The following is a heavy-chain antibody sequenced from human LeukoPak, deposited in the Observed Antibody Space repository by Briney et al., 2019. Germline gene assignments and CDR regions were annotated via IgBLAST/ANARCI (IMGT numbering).Heavy chain of an antibody. D-gene: IGHD4-17*01. Sequence: GGSLRLSRAASGFTSSSYAMSWVRQAPGKGLEWVSAISGSGGSTYYADSVKGRFTISRDNSKNTLYLQMNSLRAEDTAVYYCAKDGRTVTTSTLFDYWGQGTLVTVSS. CDR2: ISGSGGST. CDR3: AKDGRTVTTSTLFDY. V-gene: IGHV3-23*01. CDR1: GFTSSSYA. J-gene: IGHJ4*02.